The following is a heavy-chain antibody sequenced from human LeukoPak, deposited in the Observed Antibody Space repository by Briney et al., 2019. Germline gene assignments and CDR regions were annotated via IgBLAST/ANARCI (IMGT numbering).Heavy chain of an antibody. V-gene: IGHV4-59*06. Sequence: SETLSLTCTVSGGSISSYYWSWIRQHPGEGLEWIGYIFYSGSTFFNPSLKSRVTASADTSKNQLSLNLRSVTAADTAVYYCSRSRTEPTGQYFDYWGQGILVTVSS. J-gene: IGHJ4*02. CDR3: SRSRTEPTGQYFDY. CDR2: IFYSGST. D-gene: IGHD1-14*01. CDR1: GGSISSYY.